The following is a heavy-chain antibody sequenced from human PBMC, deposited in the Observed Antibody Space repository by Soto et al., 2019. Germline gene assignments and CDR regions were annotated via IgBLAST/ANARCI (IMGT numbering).Heavy chain of an antibody. J-gene: IGHJ4*02. D-gene: IGHD2-15*01. CDR2: ISAYNGNT. V-gene: IGHV1-18*01. CDR3: ARDRVVVVVAATGNVGSSEY. CDR1: GYTFTSYG. Sequence: GASVKVSCKASGYTFTSYGISWVRQAPGQGLERMGWISAYNGNTNYAQKLQGRVTMTTDTSTSTAYMELRSLRSDDTAVYYCARDRVVVVVAATGNVGSSEYWGQGTLVTVSS.